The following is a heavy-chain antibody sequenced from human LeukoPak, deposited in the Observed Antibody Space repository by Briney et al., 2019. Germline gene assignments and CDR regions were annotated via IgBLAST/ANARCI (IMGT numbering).Heavy chain of an antibody. D-gene: IGHD1-26*01. CDR2: IRYDGSNK. V-gene: IGHV3-30*02. CDR1: GFTFSSYG. Sequence: PGGSLRLSCAASGFTFSSYGMHWVRRAPGKGLEWVAFIRYDGSNKYYADSVKGRFTISRDNSKNSLYLQMNSLRAEDTALYYCAKDIDPVLLRYFDLWGRGTLVTVSS. CDR3: AKDIDPVLLRYFDL. J-gene: IGHJ2*01.